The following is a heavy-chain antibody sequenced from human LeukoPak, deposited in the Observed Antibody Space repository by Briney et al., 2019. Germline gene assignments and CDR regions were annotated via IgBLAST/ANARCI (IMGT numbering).Heavy chain of an antibody. V-gene: IGHV3-30*02. CDR3: AKVIYRRPYPDAFDI. Sequence: GGSLRLSCAASGFTFSSYGMHWARQAPGKGLEWVAFIRYDGSNKYYADSVKGRFTISRDNSKNTLYLQMNSLRAEDTAVYYCAKVIYRRPYPDAFDIWGQGTMVTVSS. D-gene: IGHD6-25*01. CDR1: GFTFSSYG. CDR2: IRYDGSNK. J-gene: IGHJ3*02.